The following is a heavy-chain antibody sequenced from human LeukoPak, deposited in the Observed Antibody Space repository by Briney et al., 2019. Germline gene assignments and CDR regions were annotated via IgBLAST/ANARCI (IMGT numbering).Heavy chain of an antibody. J-gene: IGHJ4*02. Sequence: GRSLRLSCAASGFTFRSYGMHWVRQAPGKGLEWVAILWYDGSNKYYADSVKGRFTISRDNSKNTLYPQMGSLRAEDTAVYYCARVVGYCGGATCSFYFDYWGQGTLVTVSS. CDR3: ARVVGYCGGATCSFYFDY. CDR1: GFTFRSYG. D-gene: IGHD2-15*01. V-gene: IGHV3-33*01. CDR2: LWYDGSNK.